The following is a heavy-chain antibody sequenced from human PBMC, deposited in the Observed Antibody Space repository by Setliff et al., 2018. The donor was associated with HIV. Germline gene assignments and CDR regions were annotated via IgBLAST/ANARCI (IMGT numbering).Heavy chain of an antibody. D-gene: IGHD3-10*02. J-gene: IGHJ5*02. V-gene: IGHV1-2*02. CDR2: INPNSGDT. CDR3: ARDMFEIWERSLAKGDEFDP. CDR1: GYTFIGHY. Sequence: GASVKVSCKASGYTFIGHYIHWVRQAPGQGLEWMGWINPNSGDTKYAQKFQDRVSLTRDTSLSTAYMELSSLTSDDTAIYYCARDMFEIWERSLAKGDEFDPWGQGSLVTVSS.